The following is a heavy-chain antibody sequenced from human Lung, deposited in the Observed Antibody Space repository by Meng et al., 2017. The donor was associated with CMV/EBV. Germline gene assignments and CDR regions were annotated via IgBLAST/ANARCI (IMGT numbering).Heavy chain of an antibody. Sequence: QXXSLTXTFSGFSLSTSGMRVSWIRQPPGKALEWLARIDWDDDKFYSTSLKTRLTISKDTSKNQVVLTMTNMDPVDTATYYCARIVGGSYYGDWGQGTLVTVSS. CDR3: ARIVGGSYYGD. CDR1: GFSLSTSGMR. D-gene: IGHD1-26*01. J-gene: IGHJ4*02. V-gene: IGHV2-70D*14. CDR2: IDWDDDK.